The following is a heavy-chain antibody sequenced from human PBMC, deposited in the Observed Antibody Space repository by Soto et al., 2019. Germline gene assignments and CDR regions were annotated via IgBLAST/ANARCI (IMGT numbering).Heavy chain of an antibody. V-gene: IGHV3-48*02. D-gene: IGHD2-15*01. Sequence: EVQLVESGGGLVQPGGSLRLSCAASGFTFSSYSMNWVRQAPGKGLEWVSYISSSSSTIYYADSVKGRFTISRDNAKNSLYLQMNSLRDADTAVYYCALRYCSGGSCYSGGDYYYYYGMDVWGQGTTVTVSS. CDR3: ALRYCSGGSCYSGGDYYYYYGMDV. CDR1: GFTFSSYS. J-gene: IGHJ6*02. CDR2: ISSSSSTI.